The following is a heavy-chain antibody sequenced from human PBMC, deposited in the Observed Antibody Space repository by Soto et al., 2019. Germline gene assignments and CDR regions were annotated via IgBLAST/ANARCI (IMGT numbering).Heavy chain of an antibody. V-gene: IGHV1-69*13. Sequence: ASVKVSCKASGGTFSSYAISWVRQAPGQGLEWMGGIIPIFGTANYAQKFQGRVTITADESTSTAYMELSSLRSEDTAVYYCARDRGSHTTAAFDIWGQGTIVTVSS. CDR1: GGTFSSYA. CDR2: IIPIFGTA. CDR3: ARDRGSHTTAAFDI. J-gene: IGHJ3*02. D-gene: IGHD1-26*01.